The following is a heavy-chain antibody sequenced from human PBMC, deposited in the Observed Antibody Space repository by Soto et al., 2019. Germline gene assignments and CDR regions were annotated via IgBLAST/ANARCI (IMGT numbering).Heavy chain of an antibody. Sequence: EVQLLESGGGLVQPGGSLRLSCAASGFTFSSYAMSWVRQAPGKGLEWVSAISGSGGSTYYADSVKGRFTISRDNSKNTLYLQMNSLRDEDPAVYYCAKDQAPSTDLDYWGQGTLVTVSS. CDR2: ISGSGGST. CDR1: GFTFSSYA. CDR3: AKDQAPSTDLDY. J-gene: IGHJ4*02. V-gene: IGHV3-23*01. D-gene: IGHD3-3*02.